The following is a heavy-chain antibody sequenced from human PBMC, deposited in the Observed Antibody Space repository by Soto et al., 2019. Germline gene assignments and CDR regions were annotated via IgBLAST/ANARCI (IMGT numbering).Heavy chain of an antibody. J-gene: IGHJ6*02. CDR1: GFTFDDYG. V-gene: IGHV3-20*04. CDR3: ARAIVGAASYYYYGMDV. Sequence: EVQLVESGGGVVRPGGSLRLSCAASGFTFDDYGMSWVRQAPGKGLEWVSGINWNGGSTGYADSVKGRFTISRDNAKNSLYLQMNSLRAEDTALYYCARAIVGAASYYYYGMDVWGQGTTVTVSS. CDR2: INWNGGST. D-gene: IGHD1-26*01.